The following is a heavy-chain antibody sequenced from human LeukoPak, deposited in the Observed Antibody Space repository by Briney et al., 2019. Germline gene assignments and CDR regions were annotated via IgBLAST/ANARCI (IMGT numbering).Heavy chain of an antibody. CDR1: GFTFSSYG. CDR3: AKGLFVDGTVTTRFYYYYMDV. D-gene: IGHD4-11*01. Sequence: PGGSLRLSCAASGFTFSSYGMHWVRQAPCKGLEWVAFIRYDGSNKYYADSVKGRFTISRDNSKNTLYLQMNSLRAEDTAVYYRAKGLFVDGTVTTRFYYYYMDVWGKGTTVTVSS. J-gene: IGHJ6*03. V-gene: IGHV3-30*02. CDR2: IRYDGSNK.